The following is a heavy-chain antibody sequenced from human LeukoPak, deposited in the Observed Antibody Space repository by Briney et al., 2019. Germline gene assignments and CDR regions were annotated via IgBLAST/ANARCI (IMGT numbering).Heavy chain of an antibody. D-gene: IGHD2-21*02. Sequence: SETLSLTCTVSGGSISSHHWSWIRQPPGKGLEWIGYIYYSGSTNYNPSLKSRVTISVDTSKNQFSLKLSSVTAADTAVYYCARELLGGDPPYFDYWGQGTLVTVSS. CDR3: ARELLGGDPPYFDY. J-gene: IGHJ4*02. V-gene: IGHV4-59*11. CDR1: GGSISSHH. CDR2: IYYSGST.